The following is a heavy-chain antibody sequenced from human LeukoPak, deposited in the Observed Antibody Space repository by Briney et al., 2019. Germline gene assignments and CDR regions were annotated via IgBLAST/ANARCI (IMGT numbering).Heavy chain of an antibody. CDR1: GYTFTSYG. Sequence: GASVKVSCKASGYTFTSYGISWVRQAPGQGLEWMGWISAYNGNTNYAQKLQGRVTMTTDTSTSTAYMELRSLRSDDTAVYYCARDKKAYRIAAQNVDYWGQGTLVTVSS. J-gene: IGHJ4*02. CDR3: ARDKKAYRIAAQNVDY. CDR2: ISAYNGNT. V-gene: IGHV1-18*01. D-gene: IGHD6-6*01.